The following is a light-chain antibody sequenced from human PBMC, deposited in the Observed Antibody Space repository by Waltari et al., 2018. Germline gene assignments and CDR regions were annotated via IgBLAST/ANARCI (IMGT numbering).Light chain of an antibody. CDR2: WAS. CDR1: QSVLYTSNNKNY. Sequence: DIVMTQSPDSLAVSLGERATINCKSSQSVLYTSNNKNYLAWYQQKPGHPPKLLIYWASTPESGVPDRFSGSGSGTDFTLTLSRLQAEDVAVYYCQQYYSTPLTFGGGTKVEIK. V-gene: IGKV4-1*01. J-gene: IGKJ4*01. CDR3: QQYYSTPLT.